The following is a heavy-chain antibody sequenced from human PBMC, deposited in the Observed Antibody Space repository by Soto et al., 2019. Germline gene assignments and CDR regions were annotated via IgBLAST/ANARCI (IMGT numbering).Heavy chain of an antibody. Sequence: SETLSLTCTVSGGSISSYYWSWIRQPPGKGLEWIGYIYYSGSTNYNPSLKSRVTISVDTSKNQFSLKLSSVTAADTAVYYCARDSRLQGYSSSWYNYYGMDVWGQGTTVTVSS. D-gene: IGHD6-13*01. V-gene: IGHV4-59*01. CDR2: IYYSGST. J-gene: IGHJ6*02. CDR3: ARDSRLQGYSSSWYNYYGMDV. CDR1: GGSISSYY.